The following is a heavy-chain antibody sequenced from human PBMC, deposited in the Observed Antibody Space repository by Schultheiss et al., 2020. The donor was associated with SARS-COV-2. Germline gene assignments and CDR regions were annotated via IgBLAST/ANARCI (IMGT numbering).Heavy chain of an antibody. CDR3: VLWFRELFVLHIDY. D-gene: IGHD3-10*01. V-gene: IGHV4-39*01. J-gene: IGHJ4*02. CDR1: GGSISSGTYY. CDR2: IYYSGST. Sequence: SQTLSLTCTVSGGSISSGTYYWGFIRQPPGQGLEWIGSIYYSGSTYYNPSLKSRVTISVDTSKNQFSLKLSSVTAADTAVYFCVLWFRELFVLHIDYWGQGILVTVSS.